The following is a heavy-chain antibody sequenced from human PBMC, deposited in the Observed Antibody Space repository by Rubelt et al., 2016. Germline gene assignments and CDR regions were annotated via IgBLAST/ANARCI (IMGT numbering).Heavy chain of an antibody. CDR2: ISTSSSTI. J-gene: IGHJ4*02. CDR1: GFTFSSYS. V-gene: IGHV3-48*01. D-gene: IGHD2-21*02. CDR3: ARVSYCGGDCYYPDQPDDY. Sequence: AASGFTFSSYSMNWVRQAPGRGLEWVSYISTSSSTIYYADSVKGRFTISRDNSKNTLYPQMNSLRAEDTAVYYCARVSYCGGDCYYPDQPDDYWGQGTLVTVSS.